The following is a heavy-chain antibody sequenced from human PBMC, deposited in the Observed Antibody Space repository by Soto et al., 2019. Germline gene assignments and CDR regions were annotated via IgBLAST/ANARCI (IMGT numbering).Heavy chain of an antibody. V-gene: IGHV3-15*01. CDR1: GFTFSNAW. CDR2: IKSETDGGTT. CDR3: TTFSDFWSGYPNYYYMDV. J-gene: IGHJ6*03. Sequence: EVQLVESGGGLVKPGGSLRLSCAASGFTFSNAWMSWVRQAPGKGLEWVGRIKSETDGGTTDYAAPVKGRFTISRDDSKNTLYLQMNSLKTEDTAVYYCTTFSDFWSGYPNYYYMDVWGKGTTVTVSS. D-gene: IGHD3-3*01.